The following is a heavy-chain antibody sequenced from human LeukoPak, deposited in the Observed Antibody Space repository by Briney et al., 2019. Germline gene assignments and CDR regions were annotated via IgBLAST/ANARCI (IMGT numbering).Heavy chain of an antibody. Sequence: PGGSLRLSCAASGFTFSTYTMHWVRQAPGKGLEYVSAISSDAVNTYYANSVKGRFTIFRDNSKNTLYLQMGSLRGEDMAVYYCARDDYGDYIFTYWGQGTQVSVSS. CDR3: ARDDYGDYIFTY. V-gene: IGHV3-64*01. D-gene: IGHD4-17*01. CDR1: GFTFSTYT. CDR2: ISSDAVNT. J-gene: IGHJ4*02.